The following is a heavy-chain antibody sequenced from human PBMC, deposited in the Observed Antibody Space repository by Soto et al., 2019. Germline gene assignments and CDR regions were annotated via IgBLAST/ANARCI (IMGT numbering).Heavy chain of an antibody. CDR3: ARESYYGFSLGY. Sequence: SDTLSLTCAVSSDSVSSDKWWSWVRQPPGKGLEWIGEIHHSAGTNYNPSLKSRVTMSVDKSRDQSSLKLNSVTAADTAVYYCARESYYGFSLGYWGQGTLVTVSS. J-gene: IGHJ4*02. CDR2: IHHSAGT. V-gene: IGHV4-4*02. D-gene: IGHD3-10*01. CDR1: SDSVSSDKW.